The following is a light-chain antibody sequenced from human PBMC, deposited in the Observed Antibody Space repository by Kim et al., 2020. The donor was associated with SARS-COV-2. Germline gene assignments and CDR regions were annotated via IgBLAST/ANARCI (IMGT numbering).Light chain of an antibody. CDR3: QSYDSSPVNV. Sequence: QSVLTQPPSVSGAPGQRVTISCTGSSSNIGAGYDVHWYQQLPGTAPKLLIYGNSNRPSGVPDRFSGSKSGTSASLAITGLQAEDEADYYCQSYDSSPVNVFGTGTKVTVL. V-gene: IGLV1-40*01. CDR2: GNS. CDR1: SSNIGAGYD. J-gene: IGLJ1*01.